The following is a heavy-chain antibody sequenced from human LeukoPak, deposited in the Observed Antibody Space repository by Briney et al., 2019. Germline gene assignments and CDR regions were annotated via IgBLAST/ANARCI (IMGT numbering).Heavy chain of an antibody. CDR1: GFTFSSYE. Sequence: GGSLRLSCAASGFTFSSYEMNRVRQAPGKGLEWVSYTSSSGSTIYYADSVKGRFTISRDNAKNSLYLQMNSLRAEDTAVYYCARERICSGGSCPFDPWGQGTLVTVSS. CDR3: ARERICSGGSCPFDP. CDR2: TSSSGSTI. J-gene: IGHJ5*02. D-gene: IGHD2-15*01. V-gene: IGHV3-48*03.